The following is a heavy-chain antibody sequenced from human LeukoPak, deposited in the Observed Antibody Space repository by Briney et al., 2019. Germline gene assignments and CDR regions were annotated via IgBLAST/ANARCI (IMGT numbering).Heavy chain of an antibody. Sequence: GGSLRLSCAASGFTVRNNYMSWVRQAPGKGLEWVSVIYSGGITYYADSVKGRLTISRDNSKNMLYLQMNSLRAEDTAVYYCARASLYYDVLTGYYPEYYFDYWGQGTLVTVSS. CDR3: ARASLYYDVLTGYYPEYYFDY. J-gene: IGHJ4*02. CDR2: IYSGGIT. D-gene: IGHD3-9*01. CDR1: GFTVRNNY. V-gene: IGHV3-66*01.